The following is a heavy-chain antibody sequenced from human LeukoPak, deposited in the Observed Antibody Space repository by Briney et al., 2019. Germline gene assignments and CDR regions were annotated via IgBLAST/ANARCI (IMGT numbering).Heavy chain of an antibody. Sequence: GGSLRLSCAASGFTFISYWMHWVRQAPGKGLVWVSRINSDGSSTSYADSVKGRFTISRDNAKNTLYLQMKTLRAEDTAVYYCARVMGGYGGEVITSPFDYWGQGTLVTVSS. CDR2: INSDGSST. CDR3: ARVMGGYGGEVITSPFDY. J-gene: IGHJ4*02. D-gene: IGHD3-3*01. CDR1: GFTFISYW. V-gene: IGHV3-74*01.